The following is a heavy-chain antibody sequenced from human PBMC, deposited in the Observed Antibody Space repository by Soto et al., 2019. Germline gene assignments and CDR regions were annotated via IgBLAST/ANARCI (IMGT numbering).Heavy chain of an antibody. CDR3: ARREEQWLDYYYGMDV. CDR1: GGTFSSYA. CDR2: IIPIFGTA. J-gene: IGHJ6*02. D-gene: IGHD6-19*01. Sequence: ASVKVSCKASGGTFSSYAISWVRQAPGQGLEWMGGIIPIFGTANYAQKFQGRVTITADKSTSTAYMELSSLRSEDTAVYYCARREEQWLDYYYGMDVWGPGTTVTVSS. V-gene: IGHV1-69*06.